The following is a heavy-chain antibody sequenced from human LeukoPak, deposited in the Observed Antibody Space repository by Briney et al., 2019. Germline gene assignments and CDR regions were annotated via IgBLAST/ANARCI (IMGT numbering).Heavy chain of an antibody. CDR2: IYHSGST. CDR3: ARAYSSSWYFNWFDP. Sequence: SGTLSLTCAVSGGSISSSNWWSWVRQPPGKGLEWIGEIYHSGSTNYNPSLESRVTISVDTSKNQFSLKLSSVTAADTAVYYCARAYSSSWYFNWFDPWGQGTLVTVSS. D-gene: IGHD6-13*01. V-gene: IGHV4-4*02. CDR1: GGSISSSNW. J-gene: IGHJ5*02.